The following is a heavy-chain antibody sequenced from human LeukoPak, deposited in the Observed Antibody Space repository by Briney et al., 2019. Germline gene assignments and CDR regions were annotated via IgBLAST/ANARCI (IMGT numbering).Heavy chain of an antibody. D-gene: IGHD6-19*01. CDR3: ARADIAVAGGNWYFDL. V-gene: IGHV1-2*06. CDR1: GYTFTGYY. J-gene: IGHJ2*01. Sequence: GASVKVSCKASGYTFTGYYMHWVRQAPGQGLEWMGRINPNSGGTNYAQKFQGRVTMTRDTYISTAYMELSRLRSDDTAVYCCARADIAVAGGNWYFDLWGRGTLVTVSS. CDR2: INPNSGGT.